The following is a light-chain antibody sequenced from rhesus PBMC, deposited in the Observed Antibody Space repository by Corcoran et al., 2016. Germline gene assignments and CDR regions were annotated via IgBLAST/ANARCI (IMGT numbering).Light chain of an antibody. J-gene: IGKJ1*01. CDR2: AAS. CDR1: QNIYSN. Sequence: DIQMTQSPSALSASVGDRVTISCRASQNIYSNLAWYQQKPGKAPKLLIYAASSLQTGIPSRFSGSGSGTDFTLTISSLQPEDSAAYYCQNYYDNPRTFGQGTKVEIK. CDR3: QNYYDNPRT. V-gene: IGKV1S12*01.